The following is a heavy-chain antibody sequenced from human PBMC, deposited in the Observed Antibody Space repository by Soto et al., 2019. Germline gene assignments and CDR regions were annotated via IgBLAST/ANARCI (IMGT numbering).Heavy chain of an antibody. D-gene: IGHD2-15*01. CDR3: ATLLGYCSGGSCYYGDSWFDP. J-gene: IGHJ5*02. CDR2: IYPGDSDT. V-gene: IGHV5-51*01. Sequence: GESLNISCKVSGYSFTSYGIGWVLQMPGKGLESMGIIYPGDSDTRYSPSFQGQVTISADKSISTAYLQWSSLKASDTAMYYCATLLGYCSGGSCYYGDSWFDPWGQGTLVTVSS. CDR1: GYSFTSYG.